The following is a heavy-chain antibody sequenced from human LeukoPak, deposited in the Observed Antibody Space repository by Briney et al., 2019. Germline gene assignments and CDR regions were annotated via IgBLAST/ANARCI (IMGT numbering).Heavy chain of an antibody. CDR1: GGSITSGSYY. J-gene: IGHJ4*02. D-gene: IGHD2-15*01. CDR3: ARPGPRWSRGEFDY. V-gene: IGHV4-61*09. Sequence: SQTLSLTCTVSGGSITSGSYYWTWIRQSAGKGLEWIGEINHSGSTNYNPSLKSRVTISVDTSKNQFSLKLSSVTAADTAVYYCARPGPRWSRGEFDYWGQGTLVTVSS. CDR2: INHSGST.